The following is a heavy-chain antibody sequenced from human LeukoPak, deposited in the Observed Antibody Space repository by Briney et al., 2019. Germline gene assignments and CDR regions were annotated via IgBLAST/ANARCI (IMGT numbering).Heavy chain of an antibody. Sequence: ASETLSPTCIVSGGSITNYMYHWAWIRQPPGKGLECIGTIYYSGSTSYNPSLKSRVTISADTSKNQFSLKLSSVTAADTAVYYCARGRGYSDSSSYYFDYWGQGTLVTVS. CDR3: ARGRGYSDSSSYYFDY. V-gene: IGHV4-39*01. CDR1: GGSITNYMYH. J-gene: IGHJ4*02. D-gene: IGHD3-22*01. CDR2: IYYSGST.